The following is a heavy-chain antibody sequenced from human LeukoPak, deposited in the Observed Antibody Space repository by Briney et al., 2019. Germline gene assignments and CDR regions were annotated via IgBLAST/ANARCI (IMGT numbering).Heavy chain of an antibody. CDR3: ASFRDTDN. Sequence: GGSLRLSCEVSGLTFSNVWMHWVRQTPGQGLVWVCRINTAGSTVYADPVKGRFTISRDNAKNMVYLQMNSLRTEDTAVYYCASFRDTDNWGRGTMVTVSS. CDR2: INTAGST. V-gene: IGHV3-74*01. CDR1: GLTFSNVW. D-gene: IGHD2-21*01. J-gene: IGHJ3*01.